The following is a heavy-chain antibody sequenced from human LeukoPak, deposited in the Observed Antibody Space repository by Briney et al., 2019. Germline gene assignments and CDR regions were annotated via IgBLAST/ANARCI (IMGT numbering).Heavy chain of an antibody. Sequence: SETLSLTCAVYGGSVRDNYWSWIRQPPGKELEWIGEIHHSGSTKYNPSLKSRLTISLDTSKNQFSLKLNSMTAADTAVYYCAGQVSEEAGGRWARGTLVTVSS. V-gene: IGHV4-34*01. J-gene: IGHJ4*02. CDR3: AGQVSEEAGGR. CDR2: IHHSGST. CDR1: GGSVRDNY. D-gene: IGHD6-13*01.